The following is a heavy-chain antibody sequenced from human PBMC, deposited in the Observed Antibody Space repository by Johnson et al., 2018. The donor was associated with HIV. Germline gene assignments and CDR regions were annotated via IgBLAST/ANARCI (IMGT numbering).Heavy chain of an antibody. Sequence: VQLVESVGGLVQPGGSLRLSCVASGFAFSSHWMSWVRQASGRGLEWVANINIDGSVIHYVDSVRGRFTISRDNAKNSLYLQMNSLRAEDTAMYYCARDPAYAALDIWGQGTMVTVSS. CDR3: ARDPAYAALDI. CDR2: INIDGSVI. CDR1: GFAFSSHW. J-gene: IGHJ3*02. V-gene: IGHV3-7*05. D-gene: IGHD2-8*01.